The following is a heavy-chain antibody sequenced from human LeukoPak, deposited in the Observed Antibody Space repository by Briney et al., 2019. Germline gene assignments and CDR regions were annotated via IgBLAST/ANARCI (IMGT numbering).Heavy chain of an antibody. J-gene: IGHJ6*02. Sequence: SDTLSLTCTVSGASLSSYFWSWLRQPPGKGLVGIGYIYDSGSTNYNPSLTSRVTISVDTSKDHFSLKLSSVTAADTALYYCARQMYLGGMDVWGQGTTVTVSS. V-gene: IGHV4-59*08. CDR1: GASLSSYF. CDR3: ARQMYLGGMDV. D-gene: IGHD2-8*01. CDR2: IYDSGST.